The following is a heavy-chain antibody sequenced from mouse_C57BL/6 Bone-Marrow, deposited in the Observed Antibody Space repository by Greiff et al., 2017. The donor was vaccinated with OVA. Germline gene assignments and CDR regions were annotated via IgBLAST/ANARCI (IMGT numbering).Heavy chain of an antibody. Sequence: EVKLVESGGGLVQPGGSLSLSCAASGFTFPDYYMSWVRQPPGKALEWLGFIRNKANGYTTEYSASVKGRFTISRDNSQSILYLQMNALRAEDSATYYCARGAHVGSSSAWFAYWGQGTLVTVCA. CDR2: IRNKANGYTT. J-gene: IGHJ3*01. CDR3: ARGAHVGSSSAWFAY. D-gene: IGHD1-1*01. CDR1: GFTFPDYY. V-gene: IGHV7-3*01.